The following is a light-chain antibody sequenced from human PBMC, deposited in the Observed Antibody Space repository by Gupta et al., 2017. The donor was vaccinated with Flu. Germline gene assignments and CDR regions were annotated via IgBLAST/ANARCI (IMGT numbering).Light chain of an antibody. CDR2: NAS. Sequence: DIQMTQSPSSLSASVGDRVTITCRASQSIINYLNWYQQKPGKAPILLIYNASSLQSGVPSKFSGSVSGTDFTLTISSLQPEDFAAYYCQQTYNTSWTFGQGTKVEVK. V-gene: IGKV1-39*01. CDR1: QSIINY. J-gene: IGKJ1*01. CDR3: QQTYNTSWT.